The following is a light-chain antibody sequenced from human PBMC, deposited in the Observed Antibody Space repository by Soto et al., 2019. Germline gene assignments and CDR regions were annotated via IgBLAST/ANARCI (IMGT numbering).Light chain of an antibody. Sequence: QSVLTQPPSASVAPGQKVTISCSGSSSNIGNNYVSWYQQLPGTAPKLLIYDNNKRPSGIPDRFSGSKSGTSATLGITGLQTGDEADYYCGTWDSSLSAVVFGGGTKLTVL. CDR1: SSNIGNNY. V-gene: IGLV1-51*01. CDR3: GTWDSSLSAVV. CDR2: DNN. J-gene: IGLJ2*01.